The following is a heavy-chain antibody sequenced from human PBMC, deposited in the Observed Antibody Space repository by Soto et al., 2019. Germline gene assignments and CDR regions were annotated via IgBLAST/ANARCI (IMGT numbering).Heavy chain of an antibody. CDR3: ARAPSIYESAYYDF. J-gene: IGHJ4*02. CDR1: GFTFRDYW. V-gene: IGHV3-74*01. Sequence: GGSLRLSCSASGFTFRDYWMYWVRQAPGKGLVWVSRIISDGSYTFYADSVKGRFTISRDNAKNTLYLQMNSLRAEDTAVYYCARAPSIYESAYYDFWGQGTLVTVSS. D-gene: IGHD3-3*01. CDR2: IISDGSYT.